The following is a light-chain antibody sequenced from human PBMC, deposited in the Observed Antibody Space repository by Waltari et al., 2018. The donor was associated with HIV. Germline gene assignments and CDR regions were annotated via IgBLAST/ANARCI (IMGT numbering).Light chain of an antibody. V-gene: IGLV3-1*01. CDR2: QDD. CDR1: KLGDKY. Sequence: SYEVTQPPSVSVSPGQTASITCSGDKLGDKYAFWYQQRLGQSPVLVIYQDDKRPAGIPERVSGSNAGNTATLTISGTQAMDEADYYCQTWDSSTGVFGTGTKVTVL. CDR3: QTWDSSTGV. J-gene: IGLJ1*01.